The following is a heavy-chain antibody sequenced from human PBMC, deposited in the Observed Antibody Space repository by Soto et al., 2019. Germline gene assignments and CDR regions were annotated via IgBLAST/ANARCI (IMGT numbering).Heavy chain of an antibody. CDR1: GGSISSHY. CDR3: ARDAVPSAIYGRWFDP. Sequence: SETLSLTCTVSGGSISSHYWSWIRQPPGKGLEWIGYIYYSGSTNDNPSLKSRVTISIDTSKNQLSLKMSSVTAADTAVYYCARDAVPSAIYGRWFDPWGQGTLVTVSS. V-gene: IGHV4-59*11. CDR2: IYYSGST. D-gene: IGHD2-2*01. J-gene: IGHJ5*02.